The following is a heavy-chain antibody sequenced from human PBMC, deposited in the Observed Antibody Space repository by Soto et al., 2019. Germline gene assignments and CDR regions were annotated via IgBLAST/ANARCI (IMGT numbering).Heavy chain of an antibody. CDR1: GASIRNSY. J-gene: IGHJ5*02. CDR2: IYYSGST. Sequence: ASETLSLTCTFSGASIRNSYWSWIRQPPGKGLEWIGYIYYSGSTYYNPSLKSRVTISVDRSKNQFSLKLSSVTAADTAVYYCARVPSPWGQGTLVTVSS. CDR3: ARVPSP. V-gene: IGHV4-59*12.